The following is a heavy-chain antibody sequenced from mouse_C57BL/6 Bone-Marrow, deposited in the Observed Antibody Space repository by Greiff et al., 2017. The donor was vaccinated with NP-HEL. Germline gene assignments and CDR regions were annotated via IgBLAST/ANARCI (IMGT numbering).Heavy chain of an antibody. V-gene: IGHV1-4*01. CDR3: ARGEWFLPWFAY. CDR2: INPCSGYT. CDR1: GYTFTSYR. D-gene: IGHD2-2*01. J-gene: IGHJ3*01. Sequence: QVQLKESGAELVRPGASVKMSCKASGYTFTSYRMHWVKQRPGQGLEWIGYINPCSGYTKYNQKFKDKATLTADKSSSTAYMQLSSLTSEDSAVYYCARGEWFLPWFAYWGQGTLVTVSA.